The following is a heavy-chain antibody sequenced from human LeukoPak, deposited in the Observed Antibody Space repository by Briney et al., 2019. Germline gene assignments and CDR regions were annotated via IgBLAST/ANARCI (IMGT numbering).Heavy chain of an antibody. CDR1: GYTFTGYY. CDR2: INPNSGGT. D-gene: IGHD5-18*01. CDR3: ARVTGGYSYGYPHWFDP. V-gene: IGHV1-2*02. J-gene: IGHJ5*02. Sequence: GASVKVSCKASGYTFTGYYMHWVRQAPGQGLEWMGWINPNSGGTNYAQKFQGRVTMTRDTSISTAYMELGRLRSDDTAVYYCARVTGGYSYGYPHWFDPWGQGTLVTVSS.